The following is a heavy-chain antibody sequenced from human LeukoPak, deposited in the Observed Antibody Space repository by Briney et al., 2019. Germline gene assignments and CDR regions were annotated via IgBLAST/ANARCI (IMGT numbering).Heavy chain of an antibody. Sequence: GGSLRLSCAASGFTFSSYWMSWVRQAPGKGLEWVASIKQDGSEKYYVDSVKGRFTISRDNAKNSLYLQMNSLRAEDTAVYYCARGPYDSSGYYEDYFDYWGQGTLVTASS. V-gene: IGHV3-7*01. D-gene: IGHD3-22*01. CDR3: ARGPYDSSGYYEDYFDY. J-gene: IGHJ4*02. CDR1: GFTFSSYW. CDR2: IKQDGSEK.